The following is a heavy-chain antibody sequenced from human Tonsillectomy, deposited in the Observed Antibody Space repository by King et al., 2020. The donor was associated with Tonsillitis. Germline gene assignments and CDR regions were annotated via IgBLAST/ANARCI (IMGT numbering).Heavy chain of an antibody. D-gene: IGHD3-22*01. V-gene: IGHV3-66*01. J-gene: IGHJ4*02. CDR2: IYSGGGT. CDR1: GFAVSNTY. Sequence: VQLVESGGGLVQPGGSLRLSCEASGFAVSNTYMSWVRQAPGKGLEWVSIIYSGGGTFYVDSVKGRFTISRDTFKNTVYLQMNNLRHEDTGVYYCARENTYYSSFDSGGQGTLVTVSS. CDR3: ARENTYYSSFDS.